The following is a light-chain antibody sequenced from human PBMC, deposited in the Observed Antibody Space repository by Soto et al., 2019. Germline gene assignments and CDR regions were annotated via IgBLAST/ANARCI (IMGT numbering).Light chain of an antibody. CDR3: QQYLITPPT. CDR2: WAS. CDR1: QSLLYNSNNRNY. V-gene: IGKV4-1*01. J-gene: IGKJ1*01. Sequence: DTVMSQSPDSLAVSLGERATIDCKSSQSLLYNSNNRNYLAWYQQKPGQPPKLLIHWASTRESGVPDRFSGSGSGTDFTLTISSLQAEDVALYYCQQYLITPPTFGQGTKVEIK.